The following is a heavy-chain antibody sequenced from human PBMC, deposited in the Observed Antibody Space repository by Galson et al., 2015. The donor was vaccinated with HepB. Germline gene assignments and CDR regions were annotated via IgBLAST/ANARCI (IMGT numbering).Heavy chain of an antibody. J-gene: IGHJ5*02. CDR3: ATFPLRRVRGVNDFWGLFDP. Sequence: SVTVSCKVSGSTLTELSMHWVRQAPGKGLEWMGAFDPEDRETIYAQKFQGRVTMTEDTSTDTAYMELSSLRSDDTAVYYCATFPLRRVRGVNDFWGLFDPWGQGTLVTVSS. CDR2: FDPEDRET. CDR1: GSTLTELS. D-gene: IGHD3-10*01. V-gene: IGHV1-24*01.